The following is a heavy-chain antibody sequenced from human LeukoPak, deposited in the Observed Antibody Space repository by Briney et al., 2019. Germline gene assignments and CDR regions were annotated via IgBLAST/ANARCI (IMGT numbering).Heavy chain of an antibody. CDR1: GGSISSSSYY. CDR3: ARAPVGIFGVVLYFDY. V-gene: IGHV4-39*01. J-gene: IGHJ4*02. D-gene: IGHD3-3*01. Sequence: SETLSLTCTVSGGSISSSSYYWGWIRQPPGKGLEWLGSIYYSGSTYYNPSLKSRVTISVDTSKNQFSLKLSSVTAADTAVYYCARAPVGIFGVVLYFDYWGQGTLVTVSS. CDR2: IYYSGST.